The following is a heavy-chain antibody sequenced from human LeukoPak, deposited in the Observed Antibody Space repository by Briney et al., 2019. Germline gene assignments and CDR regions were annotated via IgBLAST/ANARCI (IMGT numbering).Heavy chain of an antibody. Sequence: GGSLRLSCAASGFTFSSYSMNWVRHAPGKGLERVSSISSSSSYIYYADSVKGRFTISRDNAKNSLYLQMNSLRAEDTAVYYCARHGGYFDWLLFYFDYWGQGTLVTVSS. CDR1: GFTFSSYS. D-gene: IGHD3-9*01. V-gene: IGHV3-21*01. CDR3: ARHGGYFDWLLFYFDY. CDR2: ISSSSSYI. J-gene: IGHJ4*02.